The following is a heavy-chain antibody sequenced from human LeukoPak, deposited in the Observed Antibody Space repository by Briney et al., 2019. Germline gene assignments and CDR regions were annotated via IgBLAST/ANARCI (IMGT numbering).Heavy chain of an antibody. CDR2: ISSSGSTI. J-gene: IGHJ6*03. D-gene: IGHD5-18*01. CDR3: AKNGIQLWLRGIDYYYYYMDV. Sequence: PGGSLRLSCAASGFTFSDYYMSWIRQAPGKGLEWVSYISSSGSTIYYADSVKGRFTISRDNAKNSLYLQMDSLRAEDTAVYYCAKNGIQLWLRGIDYYYYYMDVWGKGTTVTISS. V-gene: IGHV3-11*04. CDR1: GFTFSDYY.